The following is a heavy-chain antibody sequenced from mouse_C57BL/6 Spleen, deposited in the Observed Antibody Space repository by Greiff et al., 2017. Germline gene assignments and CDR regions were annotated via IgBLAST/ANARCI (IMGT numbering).Heavy chain of an antibody. CDR2: INYDGSST. J-gene: IGHJ1*03. V-gene: IGHV5-16*01. CDR3: ARDQGGYYGGWYFDV. CDR1: GFTFSDYY. Sequence: EVQRVESEGGLVQPGSSMKLSCTASGFTFSDYYMAWVRQVPEKGLEWVANINYDGSSTYYLDSLKSRFIISRDNAKNILYLQMSSLKSEDTATYYCARDQGGYYGGWYFDVWGTGTTVTVSS. D-gene: IGHD2-3*01.